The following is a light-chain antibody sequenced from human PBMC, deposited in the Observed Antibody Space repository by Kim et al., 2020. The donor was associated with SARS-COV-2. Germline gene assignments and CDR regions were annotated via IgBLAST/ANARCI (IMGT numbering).Light chain of an antibody. CDR2: DVS. CDR3: SSYTSSSIYV. V-gene: IGLV2-14*03. Sequence: GHSLTISCPGPSIDVGCYHSVSWYQQHPGKAPQFLMYDVSQRPSGVSNRFSGSKSGNTAYLTISGLQAEDEADYYCSSYTSSSIYVFGTGTKVTVL. J-gene: IGLJ1*01. CDR1: SIDVGCYHS.